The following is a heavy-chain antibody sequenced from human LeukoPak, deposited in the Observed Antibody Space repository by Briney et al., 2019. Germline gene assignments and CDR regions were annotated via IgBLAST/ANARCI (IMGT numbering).Heavy chain of an antibody. D-gene: IGHD6-13*01. CDR2: MYYCGST. CDR1: GGSIRSYY. V-gene: IGHV4-59*01. CDR3: ARAAYGSTYSFDS. J-gene: IGHJ4*02. Sequence: SETLSLTCTVSGGSIRSYYWSWIGQPPTKGLEWVACMYYCGSTNYNPSLKSRVTISVDTSKNQFSLKVTSVTAADTAIYYCARAAYGSTYSFDSWGQGTLVTVSS.